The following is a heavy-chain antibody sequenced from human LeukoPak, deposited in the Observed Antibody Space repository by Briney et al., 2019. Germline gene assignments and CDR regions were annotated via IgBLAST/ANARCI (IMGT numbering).Heavy chain of an antibody. J-gene: IGHJ6*02. D-gene: IGHD3/OR15-3a*01. Sequence: TSSETLSLTCTVSGGSIRSYYWSWIRQPPGKGLEWIGYIFYSGSTNYSPSLESRVTILIDTSKNQFSLKLSSVTAADTAVYYCVAGDFWTRVDVWGQGTAVTVSS. CDR3: VAGDFWTRVDV. CDR2: IFYSGST. V-gene: IGHV4-59*01. CDR1: GGSIRSYY.